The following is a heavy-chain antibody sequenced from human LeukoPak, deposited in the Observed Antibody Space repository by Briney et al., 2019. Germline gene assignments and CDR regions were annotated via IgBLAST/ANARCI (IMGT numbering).Heavy chain of an antibody. Sequence: PSETLSLTCAVYGGSFSGYYWSWIRQPPGKGLEWIGEINHSGSTNYNPSLKSRVTISVDTSKNQFSLKLSSVTAADTAVYYCARDRGLSLYYYYYMDVWGKGTTVTISS. CDR2: INHSGST. D-gene: IGHD3-16*01. CDR3: ARDRGLSLYYYYYMDV. CDR1: GGSFSGYY. V-gene: IGHV4-34*01. J-gene: IGHJ6*03.